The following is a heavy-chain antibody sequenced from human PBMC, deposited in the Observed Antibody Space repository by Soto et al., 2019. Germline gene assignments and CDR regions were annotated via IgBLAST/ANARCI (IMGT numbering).Heavy chain of an antibody. CDR2: ISPMFGAA. D-gene: IGHD3-10*02. CDR3: AREVHVHTPAFVS. Sequence: QVQLVQSGAEMKKPGSSVKVSCQSAGGTFNTYAMNLVRQAPGQGPEWMGDISPMFGAANYAQKFQGRVTITADESTGTSYMQLSSLTSEDTALYFCAREVHVHTPAFVSWGQGTLVTVS. J-gene: IGHJ4*02. V-gene: IGHV1-69*19. CDR1: GGTFNTYA.